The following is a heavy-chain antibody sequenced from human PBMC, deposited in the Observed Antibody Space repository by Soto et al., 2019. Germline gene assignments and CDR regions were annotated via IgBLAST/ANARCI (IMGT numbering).Heavy chain of an antibody. V-gene: IGHV3-23*01. J-gene: IGHJ6*03. CDR2: ISGSGGST. D-gene: IGHD3-3*01. CDR3: AKDPAISGVVYYYYYYMDV. CDR1: GFTFSSYA. Sequence: VQLLESGGGLVQPGGSLRLSCAASGFTFSSYAMSWVRQAPGKGLEWVSAISGSGGSTYYADSVKGRFTISRDNSKNTLYLQMNSLRAEDTAVYYCAKDPAISGVVYYYYYYMDVWGKGTTVTVSS.